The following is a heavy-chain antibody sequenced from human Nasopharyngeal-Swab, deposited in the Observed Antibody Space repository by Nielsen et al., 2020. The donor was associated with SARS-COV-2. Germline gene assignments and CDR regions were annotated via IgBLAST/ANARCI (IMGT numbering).Heavy chain of an antibody. V-gene: IGHV1-46*01. D-gene: IGHD3-3*01. CDR2: INPSGGST. J-gene: IGHJ6*02. Sequence: WVGHAPGQGLEGMGIINPSGGSTSYAQKFQGRVTMTRDTSTSTVYMELSSLRSEDTAVYYCAREPITIFGVVTNPYYGMDVWGQGTTVTVSS. CDR3: AREPITIFGVVTNPYYGMDV.